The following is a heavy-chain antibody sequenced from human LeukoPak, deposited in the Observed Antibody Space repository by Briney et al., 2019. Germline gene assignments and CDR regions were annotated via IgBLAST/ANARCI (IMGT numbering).Heavy chain of an antibody. D-gene: IGHD5-18*01. Sequence: GGSLRLSCAASGFTFSSYEMNWVRQPPGKGLEWVSYISSSGSTKYYADSVKGRFTISRDNAKNSLYLQMNSLRAEDTAVYYCARDSGGYSYVNWFDPWGQGTLVTVSS. CDR1: GFTFSSYE. J-gene: IGHJ5*02. CDR2: ISSSGSTK. CDR3: ARDSGGYSYVNWFDP. V-gene: IGHV3-48*03.